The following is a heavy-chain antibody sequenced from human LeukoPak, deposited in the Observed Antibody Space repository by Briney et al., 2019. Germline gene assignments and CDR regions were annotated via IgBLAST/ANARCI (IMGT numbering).Heavy chain of an antibody. CDR1: GFSLSTSGVG. J-gene: IGHJ4*02. CDR2: IYWDDDE. D-gene: IGHD2-15*01. Sequence: NESGPTLVKPTQTLTLTCSFSGFSLSTSGVGVGWVRQPPGKALEWLALIYWDDDERYSPSLKSRLSITKDTSKNQVALTMTDMDAVDTATYFCAHTGRYCSGTICYSLTFDFWGQGTLVTVSS. V-gene: IGHV2-5*02. CDR3: AHTGRYCSGTICYSLTFDF.